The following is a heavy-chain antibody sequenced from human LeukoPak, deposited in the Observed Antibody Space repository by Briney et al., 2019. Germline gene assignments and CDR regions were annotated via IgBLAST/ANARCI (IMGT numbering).Heavy chain of an antibody. D-gene: IGHD6-19*01. J-gene: IGHJ4*02. CDR1: GGSISSYY. Sequence: SETLSLTCTVSGGSISSYYWSWIRQPAGKGLEWIGRIYTSGSTNYIPSLKSRVTMSVDTSKNQFSLKLSSVTAADTAVYYCAREAVAGTLFDYWGQGTLVTVSS. CDR2: IYTSGST. V-gene: IGHV4-4*07. CDR3: AREAVAGTLFDY.